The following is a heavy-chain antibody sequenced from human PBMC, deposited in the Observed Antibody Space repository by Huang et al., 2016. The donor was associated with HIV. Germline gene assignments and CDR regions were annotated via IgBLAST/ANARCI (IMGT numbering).Heavy chain of an antibody. V-gene: IGHV3-21*01. CDR1: GFTFSSYS. CDR2: ITSSSSYI. J-gene: IGHJ3*02. CDR3: ARDFPHAFDI. Sequence: EVQLVESGGGLVKPGGSLRLSCAASGFTFSSYSMNWVGQAPGKGLEWVASITSSSSYIYYADSVKGRFTIARDNAKNSLYLQMNSLRAEDTAVYYCARDFPHAFDIWGQGTMVTVSS.